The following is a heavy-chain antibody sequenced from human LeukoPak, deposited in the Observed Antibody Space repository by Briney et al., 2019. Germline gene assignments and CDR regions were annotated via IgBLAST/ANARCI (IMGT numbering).Heavy chain of an antibody. J-gene: IGHJ4*02. CDR2: IYYSGST. CDR3: ARGDSSSWGVIDY. V-gene: IGHV4-30-4*08. D-gene: IGHD6-13*01. Sequence: SETLSLTCTVSGGSISSGDYYWSWIRQPPGKGLEWIGYIYYSGSTYYNPSLKSRVTISVDTSKNQFSLKLSSVTAADTAVYYCARGDSSSWGVIDYWGQGTLVTVSS. CDR1: GGSISSGDYY.